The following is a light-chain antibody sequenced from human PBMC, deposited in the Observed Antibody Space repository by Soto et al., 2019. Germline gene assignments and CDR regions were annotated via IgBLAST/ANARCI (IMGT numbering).Light chain of an antibody. CDR3: QQYNSYIT. CDR2: DAS. Sequence: DIQMTQSPSTLSASVGDRVTITCRASQSISSWLAWYQQKPGKAPKLLIYDASSLERGVPSRFSGSGSGTEFTLTISSLQPDDSATYYCQQYNSYITFGGGTKVEIK. V-gene: IGKV1-5*01. J-gene: IGKJ4*01. CDR1: QSISSW.